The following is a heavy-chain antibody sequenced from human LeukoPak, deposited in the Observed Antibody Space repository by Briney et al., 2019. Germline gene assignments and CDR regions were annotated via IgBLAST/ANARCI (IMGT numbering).Heavy chain of an antibody. V-gene: IGHV1-46*02. CDR3: ARGADQEFDF. J-gene: IGHJ4*02. Sequence: ASVTGSCKSSGHTLNNHFIHWARQATGQGLEWMGMINPRDGSTRTLQRFQGRLTMTRDTSTSTLYMGLSSLRSEDTATYFCARGADQEFDFWGQGTLVTVSS. CDR2: INPRDGST. CDR1: GHTLNNHF.